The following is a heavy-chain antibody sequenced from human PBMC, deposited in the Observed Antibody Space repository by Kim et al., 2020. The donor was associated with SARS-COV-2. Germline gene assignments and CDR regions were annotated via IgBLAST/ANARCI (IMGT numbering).Heavy chain of an antibody. J-gene: IGHJ6*02. CDR3: ARAYYYFTDWVPQVYGMDV. V-gene: IGHV1-8*01. CDR2: MNPNSGNT. Sequence: ASVKVSCKASGYTFTSYDINWVRQATGQGLEWMGWMNPNSGNTGYAQKFQGRVTMTRNTSISTAYMELSSLRSEDTAVYYCARAYYYFTDWVPQVYGMDVWGQGTTVTVSS. CDR1: GYTFTSYD. D-gene: IGHD1-26*01.